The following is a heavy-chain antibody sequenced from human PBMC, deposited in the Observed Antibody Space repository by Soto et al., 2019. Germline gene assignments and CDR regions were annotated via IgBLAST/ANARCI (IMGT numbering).Heavy chain of an antibody. Sequence: GGSLRLSCAASGFTFNIYGMHWVRQAPDKGLEWVALISYDGSNQYYADSVKGRFTISRDNSNNTLFLQMTSLRADDTAVYYCAKDQASGQGSFDSWGQGTLVTVSS. V-gene: IGHV3-30*18. CDR3: AKDQASGQGSFDS. CDR1: GFTFNIYG. CDR2: ISYDGSNQ. J-gene: IGHJ4*02.